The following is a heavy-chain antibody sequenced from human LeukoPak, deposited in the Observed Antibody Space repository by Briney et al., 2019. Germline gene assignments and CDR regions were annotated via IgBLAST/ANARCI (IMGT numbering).Heavy chain of an antibody. CDR2: IYDSGIT. J-gene: IGHJ6*02. CDR3: ARATNGGFFYYYGMDV. Sequence: SETLSLTCTVSGASIKTYYWSWIRQPPGKGLEWIGWIYDSGITTYNPSLESRVTISIDTSKNQFSLELSSVTAADTAMYYLARATNGGFFYYYGMDVWGQGTRVTVSS. D-gene: IGHD3-10*01. CDR1: GASIKTYY. V-gene: IGHV4-59*01.